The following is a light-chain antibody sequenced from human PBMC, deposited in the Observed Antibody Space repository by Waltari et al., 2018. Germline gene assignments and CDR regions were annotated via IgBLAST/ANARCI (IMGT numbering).Light chain of an antibody. V-gene: IGLV2-18*02. CDR2: AVI. Sequence: QSALTQPPSVSGSPGQSVTISCTGTNSDVGTYNRVSWYQQPPGTAPKLIIYAVISRPSGVPYRFSGSKSGNTASLTISGLQADDAADYYCSSYTSSSTYVFGTGTKVTVL. CDR3: SSYTSSSTYV. J-gene: IGLJ1*01. CDR1: NSDVGTYNR.